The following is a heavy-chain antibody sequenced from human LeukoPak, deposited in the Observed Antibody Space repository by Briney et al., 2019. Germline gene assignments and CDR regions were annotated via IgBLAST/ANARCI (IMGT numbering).Heavy chain of an antibody. D-gene: IGHD6-13*01. V-gene: IGHV4-4*07. CDR2: IYTSGST. CDR3: ARENGSSWYGDAFDI. Sequence: SETLFLTCTVSGGSISSYYWSWIRQPAGKGLEWIGRIYTSGSTNYNPSLKSRVTMSVDTSKNQFSLKLSSVTAADTAVYYCARENGSSWYGDAFDIWGQGTMVTVSS. J-gene: IGHJ3*02. CDR1: GGSISSYY.